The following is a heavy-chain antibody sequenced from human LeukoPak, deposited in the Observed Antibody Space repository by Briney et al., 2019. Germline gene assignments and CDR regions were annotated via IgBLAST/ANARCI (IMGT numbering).Heavy chain of an antibody. CDR3: ARERWELLIAFDI. V-gene: IGHV3-7*01. J-gene: IGHJ3*02. Sequence: GGSLRLSCVASGFSFSNAWMNWVRQAPGKGLEWVANIKYDGSEKYYVDSVKGRFTISRDNAKNSLYLQMNSLRAEDTAVYYCARERWELLIAFDIWGQGTMVTVSS. D-gene: IGHD1-26*01. CDR2: IKYDGSEK. CDR1: GFSFSNAW.